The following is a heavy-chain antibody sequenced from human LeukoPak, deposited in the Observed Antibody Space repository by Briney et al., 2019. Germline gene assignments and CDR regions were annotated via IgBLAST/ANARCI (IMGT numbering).Heavy chain of an antibody. CDR1: GFTVSSNY. CDR2: IYSGGST. D-gene: IGHD3-10*01. Sequence: PGGSLRLSCAASGFTVSSNYMSWVRQAPGKGLGWVSVIYSGGSTYYADSVKGRFIISRDNSKNTLYLQMNSLRAEDTAVYYCARDFGDNYSDYWGQGTLVTVSS. CDR3: ARDFGDNYSDY. V-gene: IGHV3-53*01. J-gene: IGHJ4*02.